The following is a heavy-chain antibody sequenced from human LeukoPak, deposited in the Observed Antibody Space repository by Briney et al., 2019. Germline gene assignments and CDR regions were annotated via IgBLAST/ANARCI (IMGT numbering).Heavy chain of an antibody. J-gene: IGHJ4*02. CDR1: GFSISSGH. D-gene: IGHD2-8*02. CDR2: ISGSGGST. Sequence: PSETLSLTCSVSGFSISSGHFWAWIRQTPGKGLEWVSGISGSGGSTYHADSVKGRFSISRDNSNDTLYLQMNSLRVEDTAVYYCVKLLGLYWGQGTVVTVSS. V-gene: IGHV3-23*01. CDR3: VKLLGLY.